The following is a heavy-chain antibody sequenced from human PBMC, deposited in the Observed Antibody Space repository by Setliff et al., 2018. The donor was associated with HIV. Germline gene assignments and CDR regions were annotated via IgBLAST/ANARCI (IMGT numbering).Heavy chain of an antibody. V-gene: IGHV4-38-2*02. J-gene: IGHJ4*02. D-gene: IGHD6-13*01. CDR3: ARDGRYSSSWYEIDY. CDR2: LSHSGST. Sequence: SETLSLTCTVSGYFISSGYYWGWVRQPPGKGLEWIGSLSHSGSTDYNPSLRSRVTISVDTSKTQFSLKLSSVTAADTAVYYCARDGRYSSSWYEIDYWGQGTLVTVSS. CDR1: GYFISSGYY.